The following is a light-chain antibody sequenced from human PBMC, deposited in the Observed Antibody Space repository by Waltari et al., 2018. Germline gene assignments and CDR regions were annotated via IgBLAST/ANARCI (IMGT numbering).Light chain of an antibody. Sequence: QSVLSQPPSASGTPGQRATISCSGSSSNLGHNYVYWYQQLPGTAPKLLIYSNNQRPSGVPDRFSGSKSGTSASLAINGLRSEDEADYYCATWDDSLRMVFGGGTELTVL. V-gene: IGLV1-47*01. CDR2: SNN. CDR3: ATWDDSLRMV. CDR1: SSNLGHNY. J-gene: IGLJ3*02.